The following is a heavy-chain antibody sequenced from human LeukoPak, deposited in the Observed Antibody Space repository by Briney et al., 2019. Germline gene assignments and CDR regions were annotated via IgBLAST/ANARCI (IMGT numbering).Heavy chain of an antibody. CDR3: ARDWGYCSDGSCYRGAFDI. D-gene: IGHD2-15*01. J-gene: IGHJ3*02. CDR1: GYTFTGYY. V-gene: IGHV1-2*02. CDR2: IYPNRGGT. Sequence: ASVKVSCKASGYTFTGYYMYWVRQAPGQGLEWMGWIYPNRGGTNYAQKFQGRVTMTRDMSTSTVYMEQSSLRSEDTAVYYCARDWGYCSDGSCYRGAFDIWGQGTMVTVSS.